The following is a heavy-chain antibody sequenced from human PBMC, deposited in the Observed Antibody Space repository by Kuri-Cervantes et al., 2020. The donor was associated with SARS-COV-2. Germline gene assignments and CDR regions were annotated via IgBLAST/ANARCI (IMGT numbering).Heavy chain of an antibody. J-gene: IGHJ4*02. CDR3: ARDTRRLCSSTSCYYHRGYFDY. D-gene: IGHD2-2*01. Sequence: ESLKISCTVSGGSISSYYWSWIRQPPGKGLEWIGYIYYSGSTNYNPSLKSRVTISVDTSKNQFSLKLSSVTAADTAVYYCARDTRRLCSSTSCYYHRGYFDYWGQGTLVTVSS. V-gene: IGHV4-59*01. CDR2: IYYSGST. CDR1: GGSISSYY.